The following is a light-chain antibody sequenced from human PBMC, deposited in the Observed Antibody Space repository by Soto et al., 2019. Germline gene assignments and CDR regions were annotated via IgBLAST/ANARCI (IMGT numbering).Light chain of an antibody. V-gene: IGLV2-11*01. CDR3: CSYAGSYTFWV. CDR2: DVS. CDR1: SSDVGGYNY. Sequence: QSVLTQPRSVSGSPGQSVTISCTGTSSDVGGYNYVSWYQQHPDKAPKLMIYDVSKRPSGVPDRFSGSKSGNTASLTISGLQAEDEADYYCCSYAGSYTFWVFGTGTKLTVL. J-gene: IGLJ1*01.